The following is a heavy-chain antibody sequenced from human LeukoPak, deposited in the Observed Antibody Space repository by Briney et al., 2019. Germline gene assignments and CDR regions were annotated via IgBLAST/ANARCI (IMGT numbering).Heavy chain of an antibody. V-gene: IGHV3-11*04. Sequence: PGGSLRLSCAASGFTVSSNYMSWIRQAPGKGLEWVSYISSSGSTIYYADSVKGRFTISRDNAKNSLYLQMNSLRAEDTAVYYCARDGSLRFLEWLYPGGGYWGQGTLVTVSS. CDR3: ARDGSLRFLEWLYPGGGY. D-gene: IGHD3-3*01. CDR1: GFTVSSNY. CDR2: ISSSGSTI. J-gene: IGHJ4*02.